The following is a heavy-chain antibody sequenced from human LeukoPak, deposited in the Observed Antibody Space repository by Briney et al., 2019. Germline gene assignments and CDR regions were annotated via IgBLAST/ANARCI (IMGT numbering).Heavy chain of an antibody. V-gene: IGHV3-64*01. Sequence: PGGSLRLSCAASGFTFSSYAMHWVRQAPGKGLEYVSAISSNGGSTYYANSVKGRFTISRDNSKNTLYLQMGSLRAEDTAVYYCAKDLLAVAGTVSCMDVWGQGTTVTVSS. CDR1: GFTFSSYA. D-gene: IGHD6-19*01. CDR2: ISSNGGST. CDR3: AKDLLAVAGTVSCMDV. J-gene: IGHJ6*02.